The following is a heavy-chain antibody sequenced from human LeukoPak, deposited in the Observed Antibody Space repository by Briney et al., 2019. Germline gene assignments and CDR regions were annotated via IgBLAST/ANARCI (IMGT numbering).Heavy chain of an antibody. Sequence: PGGSLRLSCAASGFTFGTYAMTWVRQAPGKGLEWVSTISGSGGSTYYADSVKGRFTISRDNSKNTMYMEMKSLRAEDTAVYYCAKGNSGSYYRSVFDMWGQGTMVTVSS. CDR2: ISGSGGST. J-gene: IGHJ3*02. CDR3: AKGNSGSYYRSVFDM. V-gene: IGHV3-23*01. D-gene: IGHD1-26*01. CDR1: GFTFGTYA.